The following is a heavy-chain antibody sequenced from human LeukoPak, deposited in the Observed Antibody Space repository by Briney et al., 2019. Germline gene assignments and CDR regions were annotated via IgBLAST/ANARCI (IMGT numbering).Heavy chain of an antibody. D-gene: IGHD6-19*01. CDR3: ARGQQWVDY. Sequence: APVKVSCKASGYTFSSYGISWVRQAPGQGLEWMGLINSSGGSTAYSQRFQGRVTMTRDTSTSTVYMELSSLRSEDTAVYYCARGQQWVDYWGQGTLVTVSS. J-gene: IGHJ4*02. CDR1: GYTFSSYG. V-gene: IGHV1-46*01. CDR2: INSSGGST.